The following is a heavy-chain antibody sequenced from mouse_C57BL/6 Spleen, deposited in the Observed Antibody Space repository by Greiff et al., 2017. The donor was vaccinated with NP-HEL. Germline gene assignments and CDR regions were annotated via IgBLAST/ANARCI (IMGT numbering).Heavy chain of an antibody. CDR3: TRDSSGPDY. V-gene: IGHV1-15*01. J-gene: IGHJ2*01. Sequence: VKLVESGAELVRPGASVTLSCKASGYTFTDYEMHWVKQTPVHGLEWIGAIDPETGGTAYNQKFKGKAILTADKSSSTAYMELRSLTSEDSAVYYCTRDSSGPDYWGQGTTLTVSS. D-gene: IGHD3-2*02. CDR1: GYTFTDYE. CDR2: IDPETGGT.